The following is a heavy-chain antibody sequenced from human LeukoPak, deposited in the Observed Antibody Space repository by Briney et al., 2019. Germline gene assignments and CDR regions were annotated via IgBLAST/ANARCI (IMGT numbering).Heavy chain of an antibody. J-gene: IGHJ5*02. CDR2: IHSGGST. D-gene: IGHD1-26*01. CDR3: ARTMEVRATLDP. Sequence: PGGSLRLSCAASGFTVNSNYMSWVRQAPGKWLEWVSDIHSGGSTYYADSVKGRFTISRDNSKNTLYLQMNSLRAEDTAVYYCARTMEVRATLDPWGQGTLVTASS. CDR1: GFTVNSNY. V-gene: IGHV3-53*01.